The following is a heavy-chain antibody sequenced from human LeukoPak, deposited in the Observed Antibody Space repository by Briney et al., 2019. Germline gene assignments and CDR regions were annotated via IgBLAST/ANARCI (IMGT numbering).Heavy chain of an antibody. D-gene: IGHD3-16*01. CDR1: GFTFDDYT. V-gene: IGHV3-43*01. J-gene: IGHJ6*03. Sequence: GGSLRLSCAASGFTFDDYTMHWVRQAPGKGLEWVSLISWDGGSTYYADSVKGRFTISRDNSKNSLYLQMNSLRTEDTALYYCAKDGRFAYSYYMDVWGKGTTVTVSS. CDR2: ISWDGGST. CDR3: AKDGRFAYSYYMDV.